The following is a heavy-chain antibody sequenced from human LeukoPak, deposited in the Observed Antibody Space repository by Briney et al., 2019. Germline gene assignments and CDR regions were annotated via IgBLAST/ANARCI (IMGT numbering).Heavy chain of an antibody. CDR1: GGSFSGYY. J-gene: IGHJ4*01. CDR3: ARGSGWFFDY. V-gene: IGHV4-34*01. Sequence: PSETLSLTCAVYGGSFSGYYWGWIRQPPGKGLEWIGEINHSGSTSYNPSLEGRITISVDTSKSQFSLKLSSVTAADTAVHYCARGSGWFFDYWGQGLLVTVSS. D-gene: IGHD2-15*01. CDR2: INHSGST.